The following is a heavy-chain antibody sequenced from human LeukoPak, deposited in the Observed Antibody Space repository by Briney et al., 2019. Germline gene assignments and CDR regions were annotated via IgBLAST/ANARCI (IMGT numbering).Heavy chain of an antibody. Sequence: ASVKVSCKASGCTFTGYYMHWVRQAPGQGLEWMGWINPNSGGTNYAQKFQGWVTMTRDTSISTAYMELSRLRSDDTAVYYCARVTTGTTGNFDYWGQGTLVTVSS. CDR2: INPNSGGT. V-gene: IGHV1-2*04. D-gene: IGHD1-1*01. CDR1: GCTFTGYY. J-gene: IGHJ4*02. CDR3: ARVTTGTTGNFDY.